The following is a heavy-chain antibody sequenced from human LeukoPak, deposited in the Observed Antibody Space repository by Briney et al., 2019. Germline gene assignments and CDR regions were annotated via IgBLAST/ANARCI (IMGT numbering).Heavy chain of an antibody. Sequence: PGGSLRLSCAASGFTISSYWMHWVRQAPGKGLVWVSRINRDGSTTSYADSVKGRFTISKDNAKNTLYLQMNSLRAEDTAVYYCASRDQSCSGGVCYPIDYWGQGALVTVS. CDR2: INRDGSTT. D-gene: IGHD2-15*01. J-gene: IGHJ4*02. V-gene: IGHV3-74*01. CDR1: GFTISSYW. CDR3: ASRDQSCSGGVCYPIDY.